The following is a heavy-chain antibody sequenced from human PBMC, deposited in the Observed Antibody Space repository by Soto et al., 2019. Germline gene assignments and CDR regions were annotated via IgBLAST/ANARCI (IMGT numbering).Heavy chain of an antibody. Sequence: GGSLRLSCAASGFTFSSYSMNWVRQAPGKGLEWVSSISSSSSYIYYADSVKGRFTISRDNAKNSLYLQMNSLRAEDTAVYYCARDRDDFWSGYYYYYYMDVWGKGTTVTVSS. CDR3: ARDRDDFWSGYYYYYYMDV. D-gene: IGHD3-3*01. CDR2: ISSSSSYI. J-gene: IGHJ6*03. CDR1: GFTFSSYS. V-gene: IGHV3-21*01.